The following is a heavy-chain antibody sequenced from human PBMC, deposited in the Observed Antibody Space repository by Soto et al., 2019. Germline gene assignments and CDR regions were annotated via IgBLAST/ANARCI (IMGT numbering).Heavy chain of an antibody. CDR1: GFTFSSYS. D-gene: IGHD6-6*01. Sequence: EVQLVESGGGLVKPGGSLRLSCAASGFTFSSYSMNWVRQAPGKGLEWVSSISSSSSYIYYADSVKGRFTISRDNAKNSLYLQMNSLRAEDTAVHYCARGSTSSSFSGFDYWGQGTLVTVSS. CDR2: ISSSSSYI. V-gene: IGHV3-21*01. J-gene: IGHJ4*02. CDR3: ARGSTSSSFSGFDY.